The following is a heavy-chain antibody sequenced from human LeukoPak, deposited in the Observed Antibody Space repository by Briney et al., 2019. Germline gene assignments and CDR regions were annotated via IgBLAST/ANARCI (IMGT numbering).Heavy chain of an antibody. CDR1: GYIFTSYG. CDR2: ISAYNGNT. Sequence: ASVKVSCKASGYIFTSYGISWVRQAPGQGLEWMGWISAYNGNTNYAQKLQGRVTMTTDTSTSTAYMELRSLRSDDTAVYYCARDLTMVRGVIYRDYYGMDVWGQGTTVTVSS. J-gene: IGHJ6*02. D-gene: IGHD3-10*01. CDR3: ARDLTMVRGVIYRDYYGMDV. V-gene: IGHV1-18*01.